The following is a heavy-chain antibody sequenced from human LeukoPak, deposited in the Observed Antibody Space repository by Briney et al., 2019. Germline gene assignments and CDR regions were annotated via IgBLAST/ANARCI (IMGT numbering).Heavy chain of an antibody. CDR3: ARRGAQWLELDY. J-gene: IGHJ4*02. Sequence: ASVKVSCKASGYTFTSYDINWVRQATGQGLEWMGWMNPNSGNTGYAQEFQGRVTITRDTSASTAYMELSSLRSEDMAVYYCARRGAQWLELDYWGQGTLVTVSS. CDR1: GYTFTSYD. V-gene: IGHV1-8*03. CDR2: MNPNSGNT. D-gene: IGHD6-19*01.